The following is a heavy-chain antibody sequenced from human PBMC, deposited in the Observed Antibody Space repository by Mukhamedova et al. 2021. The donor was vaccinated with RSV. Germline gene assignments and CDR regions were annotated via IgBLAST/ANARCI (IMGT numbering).Heavy chain of an antibody. CDR3: ARDGPPNDQRWKFYYYMDV. J-gene: IGHJ6*03. CDR1: DYF. Sequence: DYFMGWIRQAPGKGLEWVSFISSSGSRVEYADSVKGRFTISRDNGKNALYLLMTSLRAEDTAVYYCARDGPPNDQRWKFYYYMDVW. D-gene: IGHD2-8*01. CDR2: ISSSGSRV. V-gene: IGHV3-11*04.